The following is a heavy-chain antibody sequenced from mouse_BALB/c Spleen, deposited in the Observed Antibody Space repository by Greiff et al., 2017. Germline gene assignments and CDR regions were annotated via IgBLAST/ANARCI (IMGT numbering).Heavy chain of an antibody. D-gene: IGHD1-2*01. CDR1: GFSLTSYG. V-gene: IGHV2-9*02. J-gene: IGHJ3*01. Sequence: VQGVESGPGLVAPSQSLSITCTVSGFSLTSYGVHWVRQPPGKGLEWLGVIWAGGSTNYNSALMSRLSISKDNSKSQVSLKMNSLQTDDTAMYYCARDVYGYLFAYWGQGTLVTVSA. CDR2: IWAGGST. CDR3: ARDVYGYLFAY.